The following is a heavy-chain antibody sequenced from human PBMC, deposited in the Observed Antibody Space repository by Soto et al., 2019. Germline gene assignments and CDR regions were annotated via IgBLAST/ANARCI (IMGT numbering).Heavy chain of an antibody. Sequence: GGSLRLSCAASRFTFSSYGMTWVRQAPGKGLEWVSAISDSADSTYYADSVRGRFTVSRDNSKNTLYLQMNSLRAEDTSVYFCARDSRGWNDDAPMDVWGKGTTVTVSS. CDR1: RFTFSSYG. V-gene: IGHV3-23*01. CDR3: ARDSRGWNDDAPMDV. CDR2: ISDSADST. J-gene: IGHJ6*03. D-gene: IGHD1-1*01.